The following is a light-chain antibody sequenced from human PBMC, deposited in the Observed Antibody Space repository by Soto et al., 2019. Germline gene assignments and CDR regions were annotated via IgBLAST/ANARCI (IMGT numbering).Light chain of an antibody. CDR1: QSITTY. CDR2: DAS. V-gene: IGKV1-39*01. Sequence: IQMTQSPSSLSASVGDRVTITCRASQSITTYVNWYQLKPGKAPELLIFDASSLQSGVPSRFSGRGSGTDFTLAISNLQPEDFATYYCQQNYSPPRTFGQGNRVDFK. J-gene: IGKJ1*01. CDR3: QQNYSPPRT.